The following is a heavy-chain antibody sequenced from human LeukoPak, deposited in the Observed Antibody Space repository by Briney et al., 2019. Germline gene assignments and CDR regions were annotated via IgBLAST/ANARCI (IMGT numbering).Heavy chain of an antibody. V-gene: IGHV3-30-3*01. Sequence: GGSLRLSCAASGFTFNKYDMHWIRQAPGKGLEWLAVISSDESNQYYTDSVKGRFTISRDNSKNTLYLQLDSLRAEDTAVYYCASWGDFWGQGTLVTVSS. J-gene: IGHJ4*02. CDR1: GFTFNKYD. D-gene: IGHD7-27*01. CDR3: ASWGDF. CDR2: ISSDESNQ.